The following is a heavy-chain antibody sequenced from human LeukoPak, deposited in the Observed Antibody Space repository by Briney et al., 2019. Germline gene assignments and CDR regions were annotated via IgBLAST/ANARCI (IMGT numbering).Heavy chain of an antibody. CDR3: ARAELNILTGYPPAAFDI. D-gene: IGHD3-9*01. V-gene: IGHV4-30-2*01. CDR2: IYHNGST. J-gene: IGHJ3*02. CDR1: GGPIRTSGYS. Sequence: SETLSLTCVVSGGPIRTSGYSWSWIRQPPGKALEWIGYIYHNGSTYYNPSLKSRVTISVDTSKNQFSLKLSSVTAADTAVYYCARAELNILTGYPPAAFDIWGQGTMVTVSS.